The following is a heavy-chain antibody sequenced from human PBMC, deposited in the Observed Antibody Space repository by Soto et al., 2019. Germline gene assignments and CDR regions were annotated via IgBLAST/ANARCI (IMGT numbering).Heavy chain of an antibody. CDR1: GFSINSNNW. V-gene: IGHV4-28*01. CDR2: IYYTGST. CDR3: ARKQRKPAPFWN. D-gene: IGHD3-3*01. J-gene: IGHJ4*02. Sequence: SETLSLTCVVSGFSINSNNWWVWIRQPPGKGLEWIGDIYYTGSTFYSPSLKNRVTMSVDSAKGQFSLKLSSVTAVDTAVYYCARKQRKPAPFWNWGQGALVTVSS.